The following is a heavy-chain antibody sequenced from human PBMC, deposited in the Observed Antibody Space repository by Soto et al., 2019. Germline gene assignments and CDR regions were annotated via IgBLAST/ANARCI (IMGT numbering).Heavy chain of an antibody. J-gene: IGHJ6*02. V-gene: IGHV1-69*01. CDR3: ARLTRYSSGWGIYYSYGMDV. D-gene: IGHD6-19*01. Sequence: QVQLVQSGAEVKKPGSSVKVSCKASGGTFSSYAISWVRQAPGQGLEWMGGIIPIFGTANYAQKFQGRVSITADESTSTAYMELSSLRSEDTAVYYCARLTRYSSGWGIYYSYGMDVWGQGTTVTVSS. CDR1: GGTFSSYA. CDR2: IIPIFGTA.